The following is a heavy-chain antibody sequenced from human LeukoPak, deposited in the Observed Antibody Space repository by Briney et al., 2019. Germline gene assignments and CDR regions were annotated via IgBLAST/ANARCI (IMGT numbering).Heavy chain of an antibody. CDR2: INPNSGGT. V-gene: IGHV1-2*06. CDR3: ASRRLGDSSGYYLDY. Sequence: ASVKVSCKASGYTFTGYYMHWVRQAPGQGLEWMGRINPNSGGTNYAQKFQGRVTMTRDTSISTAYMELSRLRSDDTAVDYCASRRLGDSSGYYLDYWGQGTLVTVSS. D-gene: IGHD3-22*01. J-gene: IGHJ4*02. CDR1: GYTFTGYY.